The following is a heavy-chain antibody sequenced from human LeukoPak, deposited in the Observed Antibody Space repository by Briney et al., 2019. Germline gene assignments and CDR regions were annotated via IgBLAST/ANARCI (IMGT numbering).Heavy chain of an antibody. CDR2: IYTSGST. D-gene: IGHD2-2*01. J-gene: IGHJ4*02. Sequence: QVQLQESGPGLVKPSQTLSLPCTVSGRSISSGRYYCSWIRQPAGHRLEWIGRIYTSGSTNYNPSLKSRVTISVDTSKNQFSLKLSSVTAADTAVYYCARDRRITIDYWGQGTLVTVSS. CDR3: ARDRRITIDY. CDR1: GRSISSGRYY. V-gene: IGHV4-61*02.